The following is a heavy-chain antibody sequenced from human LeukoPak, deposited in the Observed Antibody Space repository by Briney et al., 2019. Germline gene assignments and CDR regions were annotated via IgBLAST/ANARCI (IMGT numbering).Heavy chain of an antibody. J-gene: IGHJ4*02. Sequence: GESLKISCKGSGYTFTSYWIGWVRQMPGKGLEWMGIVYPGDSDTRYSPSFQGQVTISADKSITTAYLHWSSLKASDTATYYCAIQWGSGGYDYWGQGTLVTVSS. D-gene: IGHD1-26*01. CDR1: GYTFTSYW. V-gene: IGHV5-51*01. CDR3: AIQWGSGGYDY. CDR2: VYPGDSDT.